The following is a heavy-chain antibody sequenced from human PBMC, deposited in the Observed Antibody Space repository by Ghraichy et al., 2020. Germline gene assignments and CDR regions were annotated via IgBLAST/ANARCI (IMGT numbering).Heavy chain of an antibody. CDR3: ARRLWFGANYHGMDV. CDR1: GGSFSRHS. CDR2: MYNNGNI. V-gene: IGHV4-4*09. D-gene: IGHD3-10*01. J-gene: IGHJ6*02. Sequence: SETLSLTCSVSGGSFSRHSWSWIRQSPGRGLEWLGDMYNNGNINHSPSFKSRIIISIDTSKTHFSLRLSSVTAADTAVYYCARRLWFGANYHGMDVWGQGTTVTVS.